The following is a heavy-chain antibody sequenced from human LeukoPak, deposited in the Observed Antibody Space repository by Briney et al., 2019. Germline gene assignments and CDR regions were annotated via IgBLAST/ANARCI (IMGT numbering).Heavy chain of an antibody. CDR1: GLTFSSHA. V-gene: IGHV3-23*01. CDR3: AKDSGWYGTPNYFDY. Sequence: GGSLRLSCTASGLTFSSHAMSWVRQAPGKGLEWVSAISGSGDSTYYADSVRGRFTISRDNSKNTLYLQMNSLRAEDTAVYYCAKDSGWYGTPNYFDYWGQGTLVTVSS. J-gene: IGHJ4*02. CDR2: ISGSGDST. D-gene: IGHD6-19*01.